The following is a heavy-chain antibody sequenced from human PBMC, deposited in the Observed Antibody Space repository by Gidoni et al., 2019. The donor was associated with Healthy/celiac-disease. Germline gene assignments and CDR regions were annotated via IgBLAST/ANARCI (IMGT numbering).Heavy chain of an antibody. V-gene: IGHV1-69*02. D-gene: IGHD2-2*01. J-gene: IGHJ4*02. CDR1: GGTFSSYT. CDR3: ARLGYCSSTSCPDY. Sequence: QVQLVQSGAEVKKPGSSVKVSCKASGGTFSSYTISWVRQASGQGLEWMGRIIPILGIANYAQKFQGRVTITADKSTSTAYMELSSLRSEDTAVYYCARLGYCSSTSCPDYWGQGTLVTVSS. CDR2: IIPILGIA.